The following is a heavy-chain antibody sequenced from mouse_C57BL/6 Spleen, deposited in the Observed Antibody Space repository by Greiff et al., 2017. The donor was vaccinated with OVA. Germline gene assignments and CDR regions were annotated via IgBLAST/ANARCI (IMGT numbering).Heavy chain of an antibody. D-gene: IGHD3-1*01. CDR2: INPRDGST. Sequence: VQLQESDAELVKPGASVKISCKASGYTFTDYSIHWMKQRPEQGLEWIGYINPRDGSTNYNEKFKGKATLTADKSSSTAYMQLNSLTSEDSAVYFCARSGDFDAMDYWGQGTSVTVSS. CDR3: ARSGDFDAMDY. V-gene: IGHV1-78*01. J-gene: IGHJ4*01. CDR1: GYTFTDYS.